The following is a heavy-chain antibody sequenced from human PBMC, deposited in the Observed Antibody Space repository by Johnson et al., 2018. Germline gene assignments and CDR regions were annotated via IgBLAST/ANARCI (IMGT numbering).Heavy chain of an antibody. J-gene: IGHJ3*02. CDR2: TSSDGSNK. CDR1: GFTFSNYA. V-gene: IGHV3-30*04. D-gene: IGHD3-10*01. Sequence: QVQLVESGGGVVQPGRSLRLSCAASGFTFSNYAIHWVRQAPGKGLEWVALTSSDGSNKHYTDYVKGRFTISRDNSKNTLYLQMNSLRAEDTAVYYWARVVSRVKRKAKYDAFDIWGQGTMVTVSS. CDR3: ARVVSRVKRKAKYDAFDI.